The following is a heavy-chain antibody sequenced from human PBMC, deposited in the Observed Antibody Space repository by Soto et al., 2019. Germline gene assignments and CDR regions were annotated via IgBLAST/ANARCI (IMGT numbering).Heavy chain of an antibody. CDR3: ARDSKDDSSGYYAGFDY. CDR2: IYYDGSNK. CDR1: GFTFSSYG. V-gene: IGHV3-33*01. J-gene: IGHJ4*02. D-gene: IGHD3-22*01. Sequence: QVQPVESGGGVVQPGRPLRLSCAVSGFTFSSYGMNWFRQAPGKGLEWVAAIYYDGSNKYYADSVRGRFTISRDNFKNTLYLHMNSLRAEDTAVYYCARDSKDDSSGYYAGFDYWGQGTLVTVSS.